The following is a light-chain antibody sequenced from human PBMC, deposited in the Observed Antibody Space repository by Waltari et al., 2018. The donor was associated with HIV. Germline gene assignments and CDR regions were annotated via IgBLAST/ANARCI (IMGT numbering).Light chain of an antibody. V-gene: IGKV3D-15*01. J-gene: IGKJ5*01. CDR3: QQYYKWPLT. Sequence: EIVMLQSPATLSVSPGERATLSCRASQSVSSKLAWYQQKPGQAPRLLIYGASTRSTGIPGGFSGSESGTEFILTISSLQSEDCAVYYCQQYYKWPLTCGQGTRLEIK. CDR2: GAS. CDR1: QSVSSK.